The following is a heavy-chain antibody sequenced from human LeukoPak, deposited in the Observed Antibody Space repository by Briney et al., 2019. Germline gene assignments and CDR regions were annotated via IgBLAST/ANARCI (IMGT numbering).Heavy chain of an antibody. Sequence: ASVKVSCKASGYTFTGYYMHWVRQAPGQGLEWMGWINPNRGGTNSAQKFQGRVTMTRDTSISTPYMELSRLRSDDTPVYYCARDIVVVPAAMSEPDYWGQGTMVTVSS. J-gene: IGHJ4*02. CDR3: ARDIVVVPAAMSEPDY. D-gene: IGHD2-2*01. CDR1: GYTFTGYY. V-gene: IGHV1-2*02. CDR2: INPNRGGT.